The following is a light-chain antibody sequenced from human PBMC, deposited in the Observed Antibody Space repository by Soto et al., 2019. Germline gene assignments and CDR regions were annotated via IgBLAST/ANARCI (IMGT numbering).Light chain of an antibody. CDR2: AAS. V-gene: IGKV1-39*01. J-gene: IGKJ1*01. CDR3: QQSYSTPWT. Sequence: DIQMTQSPSSLSASVGDRVTITCRASQSISSYLNWYQQKPGKAPKLLMYAASSLQSGVPSRFSGSGPGTDFTLTITSLQPEDFATYYGQQSYSTPWTVGQGTKVEIK. CDR1: QSISSY.